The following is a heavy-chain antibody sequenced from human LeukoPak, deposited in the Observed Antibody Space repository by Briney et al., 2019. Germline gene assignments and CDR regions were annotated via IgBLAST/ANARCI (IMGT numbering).Heavy chain of an antibody. V-gene: IGHV3-23*01. CDR2: ISASGGST. CDR3: ARSPEPFDYGPYNWFDP. CDR1: GFTFSSYA. Sequence: GGSLRLSCAASGFTFSSYAMSWVRQAPGKGLEWVSAISASGGSTYYADSMKGRFTISRDNPRTTLFLQMNSLRDEDTAVYYCARSPEPFDYGPYNWFDPWGQGTLVTVSS. D-gene: IGHD4/OR15-4a*01. J-gene: IGHJ5*02.